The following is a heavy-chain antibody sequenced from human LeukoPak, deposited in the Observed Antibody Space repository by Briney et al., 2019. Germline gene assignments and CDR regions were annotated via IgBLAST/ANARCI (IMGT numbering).Heavy chain of an antibody. CDR3: ARAFDSSGYLVPLDY. D-gene: IGHD3-22*01. Sequence: SETLSLTCTVSVGSISSGSYYWGWIRQPPGKGLEWIGGISYSGSTFYNPSLKSRVTISVDTSKNQFSLRLSSVTAADTAVYYCARAFDSSGYLVPLDYWAREPWSPSPQ. J-gene: IGHJ4*02. CDR2: ISYSGST. CDR1: VGSISSGSYY. V-gene: IGHV4-39*07.